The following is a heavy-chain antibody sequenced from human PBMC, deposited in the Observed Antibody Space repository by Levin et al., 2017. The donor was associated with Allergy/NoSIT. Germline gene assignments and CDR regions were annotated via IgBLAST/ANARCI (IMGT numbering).Heavy chain of an antibody. D-gene: IGHD4-17*01. CDR1: GGSISSSSYY. CDR2: IYYSGST. CDR3: ARPTGSTTVTVRYWYFDL. V-gene: IGHV4-39*01. Sequence: RASETLSLTCTVSGGSISSSSYYWGWIRQPPGKGLEWIGSIYYSGSTYFNPSLKSRATISVDTSKNQFSLKLSSVTAADTAVYYSARPTGSTTVTVRYWYFDLWGRGTLVTVSS. J-gene: IGHJ2*01.